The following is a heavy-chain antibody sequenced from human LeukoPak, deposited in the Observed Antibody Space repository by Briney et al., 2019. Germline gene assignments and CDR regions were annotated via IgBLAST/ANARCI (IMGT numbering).Heavy chain of an antibody. D-gene: IGHD2-2*02. Sequence: ASVKVSCKASGYTFTGYYMHWVRQAPGQGLEWMGWINPNSGGTNYAQKFQGRVTMTRDTSISTAYMELSRLRSDDTAVYYCAREGVPAAIDNWFDPWAREPWSPSPQ. V-gene: IGHV1-2*02. J-gene: IGHJ5*02. CDR2: INPNSGGT. CDR1: GYTFTGYY. CDR3: AREGVPAAIDNWFDP.